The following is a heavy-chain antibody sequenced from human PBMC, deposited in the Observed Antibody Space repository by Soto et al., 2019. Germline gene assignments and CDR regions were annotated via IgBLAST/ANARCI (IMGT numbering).Heavy chain of an antibody. D-gene: IGHD6-19*01. CDR1: GDSVSSNSVA. CDR3: ARLYSSAWAFDY. J-gene: IGHJ4*02. CDR2: TYYRSKWYN. Sequence: QSQTLSLPCAISGDSVSSNSVAWNWIRQSPSRGLEWLGRTYYRSKWYNDYAVSVKSRITINPDTSKNQFSLQLNSVTPEDTAVYYCARLYSSAWAFDYWGQGTLVTVSS. V-gene: IGHV6-1*01.